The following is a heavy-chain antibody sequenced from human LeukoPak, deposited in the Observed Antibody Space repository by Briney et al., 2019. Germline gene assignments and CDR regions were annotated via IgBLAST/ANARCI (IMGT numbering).Heavy chain of an antibody. V-gene: IGHV3-74*01. CDR1: GFSFRSYR. J-gene: IGHJ5*02. D-gene: IGHD2-15*01. CDR2: VSADGSST. CDR3: TRDKYGGTFDP. Sequence: GGSLRLSCVASGFSFRSYRMHWVRQVPGKGLVWVSRVSADGSSTSYADAVKGRFTISRDNAKNTVDLQMSGLRAEDTAIYYCTRDKYGGTFDPWGQGTLVTVSS.